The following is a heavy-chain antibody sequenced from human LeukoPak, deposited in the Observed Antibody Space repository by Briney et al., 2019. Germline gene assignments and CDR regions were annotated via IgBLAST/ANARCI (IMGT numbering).Heavy chain of an antibody. Sequence: ASVKVSCKASGYTFTSYGISWVRQAPGQGLEWMGWISAYNGNTNYAQKLQGRVTMTTDTSTSTAYMELSSLRSEDTAVYYCARAGEVYNSGSYLEYWGQGTLVTVSS. V-gene: IGHV1-18*01. D-gene: IGHD6-19*01. CDR1: GYTFTSYG. J-gene: IGHJ4*02. CDR3: ARAGEVYNSGSYLEY. CDR2: ISAYNGNT.